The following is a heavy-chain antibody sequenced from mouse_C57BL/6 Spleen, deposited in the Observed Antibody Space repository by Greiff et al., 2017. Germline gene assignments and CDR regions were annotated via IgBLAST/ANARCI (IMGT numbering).Heavy chain of an antibody. CDR2: ISYDGSN. CDR3: ARCSSYLYAMDD. Sequence: EVKLQESGSGLVKPSQSLSLTCSVTGYSITSGYYWNWIRQFPGNKLEWMGYISYDGSNNYNPSLKNRISITRDTSKNQFFLKLNSVTTEDTATYYCARCSSYLYAMDDWGQGTSVTVSS. CDR1: GYSITSGYY. V-gene: IGHV3-6*01. J-gene: IGHJ4*01. D-gene: IGHD1-1*01.